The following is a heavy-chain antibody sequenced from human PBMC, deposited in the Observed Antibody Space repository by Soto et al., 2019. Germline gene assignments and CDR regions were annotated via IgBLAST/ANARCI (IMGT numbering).Heavy chain of an antibody. D-gene: IGHD4-17*01. CDR3: AKDLRAYYGWPVPYYGMDV. V-gene: IGHV3-30*18. J-gene: IGHJ6*02. CDR1: GFTFSSYG. CDR2: ISYDGSNK. Sequence: QVQLVESGGGVVQPGRSLRLSCAASGFTFSSYGMHWVRQAPGKGLEWVAVISYDGSNKYYADSVKGRFTISRDNSKNXLXXQMNSLRAEDTAVYYCAKDLRAYYGWPVPYYGMDVWGQGTTVTVSS.